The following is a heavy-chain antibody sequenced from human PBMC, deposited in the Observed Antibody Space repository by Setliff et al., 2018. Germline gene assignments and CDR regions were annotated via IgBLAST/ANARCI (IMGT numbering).Heavy chain of an antibody. D-gene: IGHD2-2*01. CDR2: FHPYSGHT. J-gene: IGHJ6*03. CDR1: GYIFNNYF. V-gene: IGHV1-2*06. CDR3: VRGRVEPAYYYYMDV. Sequence: ASVKVSCKASGYIFNNYFLHWVRQAPGQGLEWMGRFHPYSGHTNYAQNFQGRVTMTMDASITTVYMELSSLKASDTAMYYCVRGRVEPAYYYYMDVWGKGTTVTVSS.